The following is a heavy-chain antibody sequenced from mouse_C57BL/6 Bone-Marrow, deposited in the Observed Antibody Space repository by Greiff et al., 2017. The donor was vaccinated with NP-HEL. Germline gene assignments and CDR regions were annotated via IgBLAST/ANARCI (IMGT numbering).Heavy chain of an antibody. Sequence: VQLQQSGAELVRPGTSVKVSCKASGYAFTNYLIEWVKQRPGQGLEWIGVINPGSGGTNYNEKFKGKATLTADKSSSTAYMQLSSLTSEDSAVYFCARGDYDALYAMDYWGQGTSVTVSS. CDR2: INPGSGGT. CDR1: GYAFTNYL. J-gene: IGHJ4*01. CDR3: ARGDYDALYAMDY. V-gene: IGHV1-54*01. D-gene: IGHD2-4*01.